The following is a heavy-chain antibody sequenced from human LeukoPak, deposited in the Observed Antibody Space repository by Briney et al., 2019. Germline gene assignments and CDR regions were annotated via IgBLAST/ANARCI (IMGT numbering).Heavy chain of an antibody. CDR2: IYYSGST. CDR1: GGSISSSSYY. CDR3: ASPFSGAFDI. J-gene: IGHJ3*02. D-gene: IGHD3-10*01. Sequence: PSETLSLTCTDSGGSISSSSYYWGWIRQPPGKGLEWIGSIYYSGSTYYNPSLKSRVTISVDTSKNQFSLKLSSVTAADTAVYYCASPFSGAFDIWGQGTMVTVSS. V-gene: IGHV4-39*01.